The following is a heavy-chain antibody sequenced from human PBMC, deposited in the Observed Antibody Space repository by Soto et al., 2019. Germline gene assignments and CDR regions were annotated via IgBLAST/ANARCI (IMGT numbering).Heavy chain of an antibody. CDR3: ARSGGELDPFSPNPPTYYYYYYMDV. CDR1: GFTFSSYD. J-gene: IGHJ6*03. CDR2: IGTAGDT. Sequence: GGSLRLSCAASGFTFSSYDMHWVRQATGKGLEWVSAIGTAGDTYYPGSVKGRFTISRENAKNSLYLQMNSLRAGDTAVYYCARSGGELDPFSPNPPTYYYYYYMDVWGKGTTVTVSS. V-gene: IGHV3-13*01. D-gene: IGHD1-1*01.